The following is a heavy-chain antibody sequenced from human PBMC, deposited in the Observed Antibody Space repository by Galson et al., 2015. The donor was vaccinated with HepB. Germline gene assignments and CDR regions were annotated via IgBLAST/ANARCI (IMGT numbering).Heavy chain of an antibody. CDR3: ARVLLVVGGGEDY. Sequence: SWRLSCAPSGFTFISYGMTWVRQAPGKGLEWVANIRPDGREKHYVDPVKGRYTHSRENPQNSLWLQMNSLRVEAPAVCYSARVLLVVGGGEDYWGQGTMVTVSS. CDR1: GFTFISYG. J-gene: IGHJ4*01. CDR2: IRPDGREK. V-gene: IGHV3-7*03. D-gene: IGHD2-8*02.